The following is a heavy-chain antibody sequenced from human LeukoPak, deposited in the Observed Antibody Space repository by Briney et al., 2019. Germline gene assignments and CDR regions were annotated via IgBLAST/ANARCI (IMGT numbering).Heavy chain of an antibody. J-gene: IGHJ4*02. Sequence: GRSLRLSCAASGFTFSSYGMHWVRQAPGKGLEWVAVISYDGSNKYYADSVKGRFTISRANSKNTLYLQMNSLRAEDMAVYYCVKRWTGTTIGQQDYWGQGTLVTVSS. CDR1: GFTFSSYG. D-gene: IGHD1-1*01. CDR2: ISYDGSNK. V-gene: IGHV3-30*18. CDR3: VKRWTGTTIGQQDY.